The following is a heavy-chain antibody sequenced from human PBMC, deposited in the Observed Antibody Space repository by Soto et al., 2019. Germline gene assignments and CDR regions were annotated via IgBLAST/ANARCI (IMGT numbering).Heavy chain of an antibody. CDR3: ARVEYSCSPADY. D-gene: IGHD6-6*01. V-gene: IGHV1-46*01. CDR1: GYTFTSYY. CDR2: INPSGGRT. J-gene: IGHJ4*02. Sequence: QVQLVQSGAEVKKPGASVKVSCKASGYTFTSYYMHWVQQAPGQGLEWMGIINPSGGRTSYAQKFQCRVTMTRDTSTSKVYMELSSLRSEDTAVYYCARVEYSCSPADYWGQGTLVTVSS.